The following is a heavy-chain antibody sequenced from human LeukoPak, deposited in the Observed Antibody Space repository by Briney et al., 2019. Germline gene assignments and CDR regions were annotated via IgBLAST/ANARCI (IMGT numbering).Heavy chain of an antibody. V-gene: IGHV1-2*02. CDR3: ARTSGWYWEVDY. CDR1: GYTFTGYY. Sequence: ASVKVSCKASGYTFTGYYMHWVRQAPGQGLEWMGWINPNSGGTNYAQKFQGRVTMTRDTSISTAYMELSSVTAADTAVYYCARTSGWYWEVDYWGQGTLVTVSS. J-gene: IGHJ4*02. CDR2: INPNSGGT. D-gene: IGHD6-19*01.